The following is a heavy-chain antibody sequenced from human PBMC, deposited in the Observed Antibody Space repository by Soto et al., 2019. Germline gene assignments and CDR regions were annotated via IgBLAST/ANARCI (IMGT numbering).Heavy chain of an antibody. CDR3: VKGQQWLAFDY. Sequence: GGSLRLSCSASGFTFSSYAMHWVRRAPGKGLEYVSAISSNGGSTYYADSVKGRFTISRDNSKNTLYLQMSSLRAEDTAVYYCVKGQQWLAFDYWGQGTLVTVSS. CDR2: ISSNGGST. CDR1: GFTFSSYA. V-gene: IGHV3-64D*08. J-gene: IGHJ4*02. D-gene: IGHD6-19*01.